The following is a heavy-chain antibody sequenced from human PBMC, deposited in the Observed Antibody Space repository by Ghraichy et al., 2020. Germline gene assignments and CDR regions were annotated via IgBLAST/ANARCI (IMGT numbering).Heavy chain of an antibody. CDR3: ARDLQGWGYAFDI. CDR2: IYYTGTT. J-gene: IGHJ3*02. D-gene: IGHD2-21*01. CDR1: GGSINSHY. Sequence: SETLSLTCTVSGGSINSHYWTWIRQPPGKGLEYIGFIYYTGTTNYNPSLKSRVTISVDTSKNQFSLRLRSVTAADTAIYYCARDLQGWGYAFDIWGQGTVVVVSS. V-gene: IGHV4-59*11.